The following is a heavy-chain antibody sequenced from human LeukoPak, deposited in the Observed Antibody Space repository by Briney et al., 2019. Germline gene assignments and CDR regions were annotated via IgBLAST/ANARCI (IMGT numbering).Heavy chain of an antibody. V-gene: IGHV3-30-3*01. CDR3: ARALNYVSDY. D-gene: IGHD3-10*02. CDR2: ISYDGSNK. J-gene: IGHJ4*02. Sequence: GGSLRLSCAASGFTFSSYAMHWVRQAPGKGLEWVAVISYDGSNKYYADSVKGRFTISRDNSKNTLYLQMNSLRAEDTAVYYSARALNYVSDYWGQGTLVTVSS. CDR1: GFTFSSYA.